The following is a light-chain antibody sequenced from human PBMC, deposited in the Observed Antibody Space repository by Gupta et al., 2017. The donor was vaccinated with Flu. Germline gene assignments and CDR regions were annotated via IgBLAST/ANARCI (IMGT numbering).Light chain of an antibody. CDR2: EVS. V-gene: IGLV2-8*01. J-gene: IGLJ3*02. Sequence: SALTQPPPASGSPCPSVTISCTGTSRDVGGYSYVSWYQQHPGKAPKLMIYEVSKRPSGVSDRFSGSKSGDTASLTISGLQAEEEADYYCSSYAGNDSRVFGGGTKLTVL. CDR3: SSYAGNDSRV. CDR1: SRDVGGYSY.